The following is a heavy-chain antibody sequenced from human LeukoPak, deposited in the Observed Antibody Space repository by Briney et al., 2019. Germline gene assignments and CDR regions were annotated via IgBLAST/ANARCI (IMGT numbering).Heavy chain of an antibody. CDR3: TRKNRHSSGWYGAFDI. J-gene: IGHJ3*02. Sequence: GGSLRLSCAASGFSFSNAWMDWVRRAPGKGLEWVGRIKSKTDGGTAHYAAPVKGRFTISRDDSRNTLYLQMNSLKTEDTAVYYCTRKNRHSSGWYGAFDIWGQGTMVTVSS. V-gene: IGHV3-15*01. CDR2: IKSKTDGGTA. CDR1: GFSFSNAW. D-gene: IGHD6-19*01.